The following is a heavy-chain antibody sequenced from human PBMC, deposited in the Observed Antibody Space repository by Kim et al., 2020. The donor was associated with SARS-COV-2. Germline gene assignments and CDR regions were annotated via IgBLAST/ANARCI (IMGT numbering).Heavy chain of an antibody. Sequence: SETLSLTCTVSGGSISSGDYYWSWIRQPPGKGLEWIGYIYYSGSTYYNPSLKSRVTISVDTSKNQFSLKLSSVTAADTAVYYCARETIGFLEWSNGPYYFDYWGQGTLVTVSS. V-gene: IGHV4-30-4*01. D-gene: IGHD3-3*02. CDR3: ARETIGFLEWSNGPYYFDY. J-gene: IGHJ4*02. CDR2: IYYSGST. CDR1: GGSISSGDYY.